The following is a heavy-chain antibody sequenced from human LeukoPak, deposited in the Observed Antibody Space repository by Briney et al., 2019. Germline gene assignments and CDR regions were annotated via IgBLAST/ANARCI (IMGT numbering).Heavy chain of an antibody. J-gene: IGHJ2*01. D-gene: IGHD3-22*01. CDR3: ARDEGVDASGYYSYWYFDL. Sequence: PSETLSLICSVSGSSITSYYWSWIRQPSGEELEWIGYIYYSGSTNYNPSLKSRVTISLDTSNNQFSLKLRSVTAADTAVYYCARDEGVDASGYYSYWYFDLWGRGTLVTVSS. V-gene: IGHV4-59*01. CDR2: IYYSGST. CDR1: GSSITSYY.